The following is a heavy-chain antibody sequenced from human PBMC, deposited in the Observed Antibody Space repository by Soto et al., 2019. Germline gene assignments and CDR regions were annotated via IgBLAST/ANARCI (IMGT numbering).Heavy chain of an antibody. D-gene: IGHD2-15*01. CDR2: ISGSGGST. CDR3: AKDPIVVVVAATPYFDY. CDR1: GFTFSSYA. Sequence: GGSLRLSCAASGFTFSSYAMSWVRQAPGKGLEWVSAISGSGGSTYYADSVKGRFTISRDNSKNTLYLQMNSLRAEDTAVYYCAKDPIVVVVAATPYFDYWGQGTLVTVSS. J-gene: IGHJ4*02. V-gene: IGHV3-23*01.